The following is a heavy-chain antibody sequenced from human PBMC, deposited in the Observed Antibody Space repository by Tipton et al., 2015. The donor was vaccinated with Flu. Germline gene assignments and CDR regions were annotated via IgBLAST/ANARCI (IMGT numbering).Heavy chain of an antibody. J-gene: IGHJ4*02. CDR2: ISSSGDTI. D-gene: IGHD2-2*01. CDR1: GFTFSDDY. CDR3: ARTRGGYCTSSSCYADYFDY. V-gene: IGHV3-11*04. Sequence: SLRLSCAASGFTFSDDYMSWIRQAPGKGLEWVSHISSSGDTINYADSVKGRFTISRDNAKKSLYLQMNSLRAEDTAVYYCARTRGGYCTSSSCYADYFDYWGQGTLVTVSS.